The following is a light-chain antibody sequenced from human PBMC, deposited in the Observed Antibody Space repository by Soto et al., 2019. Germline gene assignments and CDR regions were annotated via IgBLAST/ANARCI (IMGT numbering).Light chain of an antibody. Sequence: QSALTQPASVSGSPGQSITISCTGTSSDIGAFNYVSWYQQHPGKAPKLMIYEVTNRPSGVSNRFSGSESGNTASLTISGLQAEDEADYYCSSYTRSSTYVFGTGTKLTVL. CDR3: SSYTRSSTYV. CDR1: SSDIGAFNY. V-gene: IGLV2-14*01. CDR2: EVT. J-gene: IGLJ1*01.